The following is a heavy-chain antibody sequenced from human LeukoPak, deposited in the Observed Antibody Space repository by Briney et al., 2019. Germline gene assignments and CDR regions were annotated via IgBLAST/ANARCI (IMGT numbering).Heavy chain of an antibody. Sequence: GGSLRLSCAASGFTFSSYWMHWVRQGPGKELVWVSRISTDGSSTDYADSVKGRFTIPRENAKNTLYLQMNSLRAEDTAVYYCARTRTLPIAGGFDTWGQGSLVTVSS. CDR2: ISTDGSST. CDR1: GFTFSSYW. CDR3: ARTRTLPIAGGFDT. V-gene: IGHV3-74*01. D-gene: IGHD3-16*01. J-gene: IGHJ5*02.